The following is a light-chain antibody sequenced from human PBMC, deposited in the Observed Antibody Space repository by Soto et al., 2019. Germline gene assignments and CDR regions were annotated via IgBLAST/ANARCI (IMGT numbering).Light chain of an antibody. Sequence: DIQLTQSPSSLSASVGDRITITCRARQGISRWLAWYQQKPEKAPKSLLYAAPNLQSGVPSRFIGSGSWRDFTRTISSLQPEDFATYYFQQYNSYPRTFGEGTKVEIK. CDR1: QGISRW. J-gene: IGKJ4*01. CDR3: QQYNSYPRT. CDR2: AAP. V-gene: IGKV1D-16*01.